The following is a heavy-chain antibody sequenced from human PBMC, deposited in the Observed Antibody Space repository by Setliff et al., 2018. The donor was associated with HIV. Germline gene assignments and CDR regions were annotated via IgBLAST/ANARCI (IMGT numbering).Heavy chain of an antibody. Sequence: PGGSLRLSCAASGFTFSSFAMTWVRQAPGKGLEWVSTIYSGGSTYHADSVKGRFTLSRDSSKNTLSLQMNSLRPEDTAVYYCARVRLYNAALDYWGQGTLVTVSS. J-gene: IGHJ4*02. CDR3: ARVRLYNAALDY. D-gene: IGHD3-10*01. CDR2: IYSGGST. CDR1: GFTFSSFA. V-gene: IGHV3-66*02.